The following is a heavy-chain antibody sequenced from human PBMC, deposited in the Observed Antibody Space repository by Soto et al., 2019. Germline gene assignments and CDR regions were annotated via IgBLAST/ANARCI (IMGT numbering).Heavy chain of an antibody. Sequence: GGSLRLSCAASGFTFSDYYMSWIRQAPGKGLEWVSYISSSGSTIYYADSVKGRFTISRDNAKNSLYLQMNSLRAEDTAVYYCARVSLDIVVVPARDDYYYMYVLGQGTTVTVSS. CDR2: ISSSGSTI. D-gene: IGHD2-2*01. V-gene: IGHV3-11*01. J-gene: IGHJ6*03. CDR3: ARVSLDIVVVPARDDYYYMYV. CDR1: GFTFSDYY.